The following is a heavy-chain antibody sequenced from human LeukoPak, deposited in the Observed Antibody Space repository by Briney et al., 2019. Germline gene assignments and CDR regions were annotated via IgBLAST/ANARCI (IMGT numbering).Heavy chain of an antibody. Sequence: GGSLRLSCAASGFTFSSDAMSWVRQAPGKGLEWVSAISGSGGTTYYADSVRGRFTISRDNSKNILFLQLNSLRAEDTAVYYCAKIGRIAVAGTNCWGQGTLVTVSS. CDR1: GFTFSSDA. CDR2: ISGSGGTT. D-gene: IGHD6-19*01. V-gene: IGHV3-23*01. J-gene: IGHJ4*02. CDR3: AKIGRIAVAGTNC.